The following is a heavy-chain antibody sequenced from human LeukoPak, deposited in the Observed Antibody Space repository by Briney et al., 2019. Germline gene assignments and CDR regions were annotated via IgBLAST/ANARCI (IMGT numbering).Heavy chain of an antibody. CDR1: GITFSSNW. Sequence: PGGSLRLSCAASGITFSSNWMHWVRQAPGKGLVWVSRINGDGSVTNYADSVKGRFTISGDNAKNTLYLQMNSLRAEDTAVYYCGSSSSTCCDYWGQGALVTVSS. V-gene: IGHV3-74*01. D-gene: IGHD2-2*01. CDR2: INGDGSVT. CDR3: GSSSSTCCDY. J-gene: IGHJ4*02.